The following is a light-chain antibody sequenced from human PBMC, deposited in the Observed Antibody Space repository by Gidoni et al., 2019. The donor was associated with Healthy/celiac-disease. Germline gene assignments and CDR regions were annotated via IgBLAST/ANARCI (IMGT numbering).Light chain of an antibody. J-gene: IGLJ2*01. CDR3: QSYDSSLSGVV. Sequence: QSVLTQPPSVSGAPGQRVTISCTGSSTHIGAGYAVHWYQQLPGTAPKLLIFGNSNRPSGVPDQFSGSKSGTSASLAITGLQAEDEADYYCQSYDSSLSGVVFGGGTKLTVL. CDR1: STHIGAGYA. CDR2: GNS. V-gene: IGLV1-40*01.